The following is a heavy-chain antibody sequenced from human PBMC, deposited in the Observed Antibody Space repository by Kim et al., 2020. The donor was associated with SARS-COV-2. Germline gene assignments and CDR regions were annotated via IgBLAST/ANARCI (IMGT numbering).Heavy chain of an antibody. CDR3: ARAPKGYSYGKFDS. D-gene: IGHD5-18*01. Sequence: ADSVKGRCTISRDISKNTLYLQMNSLGAEDTAVYYCARAPKGYSYGKFDSWGQGTLVTVSS. J-gene: IGHJ4*02. V-gene: IGHV3-30*03.